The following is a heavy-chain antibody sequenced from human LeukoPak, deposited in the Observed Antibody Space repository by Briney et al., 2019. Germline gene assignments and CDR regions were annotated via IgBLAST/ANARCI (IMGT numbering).Heavy chain of an antibody. J-gene: IGHJ5*02. Sequence: GGSLRLSCAASGFTFTTYAMGWVRQAPGKGLEWVAVISYDGSNKYYADSVKGRFTISRDNSKNTLYLQMNSLRAEDTAVYYCAKELRGYSYGLRNNWFDPWGQGTLVTVSS. CDR3: AKELRGYSYGLRNNWFDP. D-gene: IGHD5-18*01. V-gene: IGHV3-30*18. CDR1: GFTFTTYA. CDR2: ISYDGSNK.